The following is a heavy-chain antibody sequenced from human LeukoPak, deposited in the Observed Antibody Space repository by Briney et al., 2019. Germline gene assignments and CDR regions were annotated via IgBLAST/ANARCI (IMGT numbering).Heavy chain of an antibody. CDR3: ARRASGGYGHYFDY. V-gene: IGHV4-4*07. D-gene: IGHD5-12*01. J-gene: IGHJ4*02. CDR1: GGSISSYY. Sequence: SETLSLTCTVSGGSISSYYWSWIRQPAGKGLEWIGRIYTSGSTNYNPSLKSRVTISVDTSKNQFSLSLTSVIAADTAVYYCARRASGGYGHYFDYWGQGALVTVSS. CDR2: IYTSGST.